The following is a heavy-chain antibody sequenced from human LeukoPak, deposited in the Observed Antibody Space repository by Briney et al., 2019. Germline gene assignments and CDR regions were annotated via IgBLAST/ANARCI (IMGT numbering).Heavy chain of an antibody. CDR3: AKDRYYDSSGYLGYFDY. V-gene: IGHV3-23*01. Sequence: GGSLRLSCAASRFTFSSYAMSWVRQAPGKGLEWVSAISGSGGSTYYADSVKGRFTISRDNSKNTLYLQMNSLRAEDAAVYYCAKDRYYDSSGYLGYFDYWGQGTLVTVSS. CDR1: RFTFSSYA. D-gene: IGHD3-22*01. J-gene: IGHJ4*02. CDR2: ISGSGGST.